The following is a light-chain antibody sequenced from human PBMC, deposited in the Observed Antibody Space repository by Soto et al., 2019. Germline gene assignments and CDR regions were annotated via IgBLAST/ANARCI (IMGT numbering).Light chain of an antibody. CDR2: GAS. V-gene: IGKV3-15*01. CDR3: QQYNNWPPWT. CDR1: QSVSSN. Sequence: EIVMTQSPATLSVSPGERATLSCRASQSVSSNLAWYQQKPGQAPRLLIYGASTRAPGIPARFSGSGSGTEFTLTISSLQPEDFAVYYCQQYNNWPPWTFGQGTKLEIK. J-gene: IGKJ2*02.